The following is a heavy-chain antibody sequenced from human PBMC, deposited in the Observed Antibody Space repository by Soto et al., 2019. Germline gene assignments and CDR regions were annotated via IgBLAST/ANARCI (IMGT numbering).Heavy chain of an antibody. V-gene: IGHV1-69*01. CDR3: ARVRGAYCSGGSCYNPDLFDP. D-gene: IGHD2-15*01. Sequence: QVQLVQSGAEVKKPGSSVKVSCKASGGTFSSYAISWVRQAPGQGLEWMGGISPIFGTANYAQKFQGRVTLTADESTSTADMELSSLRSEDTAVYYCARVRGAYCSGGSCYNPDLFDPWGQGTLVTVSS. CDR1: GGTFSSYA. CDR2: ISPIFGTA. J-gene: IGHJ5*02.